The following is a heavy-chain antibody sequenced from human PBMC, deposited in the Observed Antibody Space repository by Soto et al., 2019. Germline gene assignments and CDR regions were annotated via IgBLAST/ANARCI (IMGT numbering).Heavy chain of an antibody. D-gene: IGHD2-21*02. J-gene: IGHJ4*02. V-gene: IGHV4-39*01. CDR2: IYYSVST. CDR1: GEAISSRSYY. Sequence: PSETLSLTCTVTGEAISSRSYYWGLIRRPPGKGLEWIGSIYYSVSTYNNPSLRSRVSMSIDTSKDQSSLKLKSVTAADTALYFCATQRTSVVTQAYFDVWGPGSLVTVPS. CDR3: ATQRTSVVTQAYFDV.